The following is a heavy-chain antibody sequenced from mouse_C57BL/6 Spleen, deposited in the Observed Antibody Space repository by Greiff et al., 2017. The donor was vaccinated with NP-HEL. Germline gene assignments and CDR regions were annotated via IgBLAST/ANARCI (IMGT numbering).Heavy chain of an antibody. CDR2: IYPGDGDT. D-gene: IGHD2-3*01. CDR1: GYAFSSSW. J-gene: IGHJ4*01. V-gene: IGHV1-82*01. Sequence: LVESGPELVKPGASVKISCKASGYAFSSSWMNWVKQRPGKGLEWIGRIYPGDGDTNYNGKFKGKATLTADKSSSTAYMQLSSLTSEDSAVYFCARRWLLRGGYAMDYWGQGTSVTVSS. CDR3: ARRWLLRGGYAMDY.